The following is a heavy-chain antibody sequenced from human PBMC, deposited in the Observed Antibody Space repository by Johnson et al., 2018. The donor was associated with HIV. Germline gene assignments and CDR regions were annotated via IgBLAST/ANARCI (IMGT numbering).Heavy chain of an antibody. J-gene: IGHJ3*02. CDR2: IYSGGST. CDR1: GFTVR. Sequence: VQLVESGGGLIQPGGSLRLSCVASGFTVRKGLEWVSVIYSGGSTYYADSVKGRFTISRDNSKNTLYLQINSLRAEDTALYYCARVVGYCSSTSCYEDGGTAFDIWGQGTMVTISS. V-gene: IGHV3-53*01. D-gene: IGHD2-2*01. CDR3: ARVVGYCSSTSCYEDGGTAFDI.